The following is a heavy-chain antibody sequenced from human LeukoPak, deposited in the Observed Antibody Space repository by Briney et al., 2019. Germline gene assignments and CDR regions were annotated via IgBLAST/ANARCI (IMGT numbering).Heavy chain of an antibody. D-gene: IGHD5-18*01. J-gene: IGHJ4*02. CDR1: GYTFTSYY. V-gene: IGHV1-46*01. Sequence: ASVKVSCKASGYTFTSYYMHWVRQAPGQGLEWMGIINPSGGSTSYAQKFQGRVTVTRDTSTSTVYMELSSLRSEDTAVYYCASGELWWKPQFWGQGTLVTVSS. CDR3: ASGELWWKPQF. CDR2: INPSGGST.